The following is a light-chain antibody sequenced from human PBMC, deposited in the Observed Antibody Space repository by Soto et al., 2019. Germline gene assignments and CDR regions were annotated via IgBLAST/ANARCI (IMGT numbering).Light chain of an antibody. Sequence: DIQMTRSPSTLSGSVGDRVTITCRASQTISSWLAWYQQNPGKAPKLMSYKASTLKSGVPSRFSGSGSGTDFTLTISSLKPDDFATYYCQHYNSYSEAFGQGTKVDIK. CDR2: KAS. CDR3: QHYNSYSEA. CDR1: QTISSW. J-gene: IGKJ1*01. V-gene: IGKV1-5*03.